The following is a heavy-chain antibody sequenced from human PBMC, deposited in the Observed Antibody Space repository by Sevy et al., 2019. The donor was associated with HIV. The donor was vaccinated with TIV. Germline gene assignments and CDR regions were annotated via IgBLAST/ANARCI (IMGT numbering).Heavy chain of an antibody. Sequence: GGSLRLSCAASGFTFDDYAMHWVRQAPGKGLEWVSGISWNSGSIGYADSVKGRFTISRDNSKNTVYLHMNSLRAEDTAVYYCARGKHVSDYYGSFDYWGQGTLVTVSS. CDR3: ARGKHVSDYYGSFDY. CDR2: ISWNSGSI. D-gene: IGHD3-3*01. V-gene: IGHV3-9*01. J-gene: IGHJ4*02. CDR1: GFTFDDYA.